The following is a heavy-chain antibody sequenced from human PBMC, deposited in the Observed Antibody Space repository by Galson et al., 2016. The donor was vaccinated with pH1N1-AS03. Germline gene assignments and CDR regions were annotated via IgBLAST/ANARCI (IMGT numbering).Heavy chain of an antibody. D-gene: IGHD3-22*01. CDR2: IWYDGSNK. CDR1: GFTFSGYG. J-gene: IGHJ4*02. V-gene: IGHV3-33*01. CDR3: AREGLPDYYRSSGPIDY. Sequence: SLRLSCAASGFTFSGYGMHWVRQAPGKGLEWVAVIWYDGSNKYYADSVKGRFTISRDNSTNTLYLQMNSLRAEDTALYYCAREGLPDYYRSSGPIDYWGQGTLVTVSS.